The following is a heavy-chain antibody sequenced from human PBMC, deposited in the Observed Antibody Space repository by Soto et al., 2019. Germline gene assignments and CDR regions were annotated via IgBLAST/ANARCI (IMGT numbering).Heavy chain of an antibody. J-gene: IGHJ4*02. Sequence: GASVKVSCKASGYTFTSYAMHWVRQAPGQRLEWMGWINAGNGNTKYSQKFQGRLTITKDTSKNQVVLTMTNMDPVDTATYYCAHKGAGYRGFKYWGQGTLVTVSS. CDR1: GYTFTSYA. CDR3: AHKGAGYRGFKY. D-gene: IGHD5-12*01. V-gene: IGHV1-3*01. CDR2: INAGNGNT.